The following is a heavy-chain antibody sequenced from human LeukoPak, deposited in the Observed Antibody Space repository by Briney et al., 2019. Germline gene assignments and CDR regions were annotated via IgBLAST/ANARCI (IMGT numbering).Heavy chain of an antibody. J-gene: IGHJ5*02. Sequence: GSSVKVSCKASGGTFSSYAISWVRQAPGQGLEWMGGIIPIFGTANYAQKFQGRVTITADESTSTAYMELSSLRSEDTAVYYCATDPTLYSGSYFDNWFDPWGQGTLVTVSS. D-gene: IGHD1-26*01. V-gene: IGHV1-69*01. CDR3: ATDPTLYSGSYFDNWFDP. CDR2: IIPIFGTA. CDR1: GGTFSSYA.